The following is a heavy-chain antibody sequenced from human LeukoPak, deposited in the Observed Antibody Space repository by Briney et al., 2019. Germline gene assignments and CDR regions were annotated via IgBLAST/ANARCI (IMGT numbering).Heavy chain of an antibody. CDR3: ARPRGYCSSGSCYSIDY. D-gene: IGHD2-15*01. CDR2: IYPGDSDT. CDR1: GYSFTSYW. Sequence: GESLKISSKGSGYSFTSYWIGWVRQMPGKGLEWMGIIYPGDSDTRYSPSFQGQVTISADRSISTAYLQWNSLKASDTAMYYCARPRGYCSSGSCYSIDYWGQGTLVTVSS. V-gene: IGHV5-51*01. J-gene: IGHJ4*02.